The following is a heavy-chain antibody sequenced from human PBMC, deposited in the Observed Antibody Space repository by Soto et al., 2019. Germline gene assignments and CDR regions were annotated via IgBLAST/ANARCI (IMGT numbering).Heavy chain of an antibody. J-gene: IGHJ4*02. CDR1: GFTFSSYA. Sequence: EVQLLKSGGGLVQPGGSLRLSCAASGFTFSSYAMSWVRQAPGKGLEWVSAISGSGVSTYYAYSVKGRFTISRDNSKNPLSLPLNSLRAEATAVYSCAHEHGYSSGWSPFDYWGPGTLVTVSS. CDR3: AHEHGYSSGWSPFDY. CDR2: ISGSGVST. D-gene: IGHD6-19*01. V-gene: IGHV3-23*01.